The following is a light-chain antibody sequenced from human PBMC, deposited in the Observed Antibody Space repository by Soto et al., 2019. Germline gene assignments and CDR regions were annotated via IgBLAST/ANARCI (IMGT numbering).Light chain of an antibody. J-gene: IGLJ3*02. CDR1: SSNIVNNY. CDR3: GTWDSSLSPGV. CDR2: ENN. Sequence: QSVLTQPSSVSAAPGPRVTISCSGSSSNIVNNYVSWYQQLPGTAPKLLMYENNSRPSGITDRFSGSKSGTSATLGITRLHTWDDADYYCGTWDSSLSPGVFGGGTKLTVL. V-gene: IGLV1-51*02.